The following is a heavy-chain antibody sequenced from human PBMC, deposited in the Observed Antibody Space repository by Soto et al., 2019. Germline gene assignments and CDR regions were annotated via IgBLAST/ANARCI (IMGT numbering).Heavy chain of an antibody. CDR1: GFTFSSYA. D-gene: IGHD6-13*01. CDR3: ARDKQGSIAAAGLLTNTYYYYYYMDV. J-gene: IGHJ6*03. CDR2: ISSNGGST. Sequence: GGSLRLSCAASGFTFSSYAMHWVRQAPGKGLEYVSAISSNGGSTYYANSVKGRFTISRDNSKNTLYLQMGSLRAEDMAVYYCARDKQGSIAAAGLLTNTYYYYYYMDVWGKGTTVTVSS. V-gene: IGHV3-64*01.